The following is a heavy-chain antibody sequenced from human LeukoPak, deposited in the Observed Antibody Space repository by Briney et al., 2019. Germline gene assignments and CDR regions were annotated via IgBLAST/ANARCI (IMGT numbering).Heavy chain of an antibody. CDR3: ARSILTGYYTFDY. J-gene: IGHJ4*02. Sequence: SVKVSCKASGGTFSSYAISWVRQAPGQGLEWMGGIVPIFGTANYAQKFQGRVTITADESTSTAYMELSSLRSEDTAVYYCARSILTGYYTFDYWGQGTLVTVSS. CDR1: GGTFSSYA. CDR2: IVPIFGTA. V-gene: IGHV1-69*13. D-gene: IGHD3-9*01.